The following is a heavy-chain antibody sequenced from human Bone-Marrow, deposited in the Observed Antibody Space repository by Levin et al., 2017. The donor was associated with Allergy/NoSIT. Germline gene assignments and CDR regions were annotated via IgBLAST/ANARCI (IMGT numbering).Heavy chain of an antibody. CDR3: ARAEAVGTVASTVLFDP. Sequence: SETLSLTCTVSGGSISSDYYYWSWIRQPPGKGLEWIGYIYYSGSTYYNPSLKSRVAISMDTSKNQFSLNLSSLTAADTAVYYCARAEAVGTVASTVLFDPWGQGTLVTVSS. J-gene: IGHJ5*02. D-gene: IGHD3-16*01. CDR1: GGSISSDYYY. V-gene: IGHV4-30-4*01. CDR2: IYYSGST.